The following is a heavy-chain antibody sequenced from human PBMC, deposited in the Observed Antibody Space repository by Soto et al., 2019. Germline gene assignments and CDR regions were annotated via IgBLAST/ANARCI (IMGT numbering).Heavy chain of an antibody. CDR2: ISSSSSTI. Sequence: PVGSLRLSCAASGFTFSSYSMNWVRQAPGKGLEWVSYISSSSSTIYYADSVKGRFTISRDNAKNSLYLQMNSLRAEDTAVYYCARDLNLGLTGYSKGVKAFDIWGQGTMVTVSS. CDR1: GFTFSSYS. J-gene: IGHJ3*02. D-gene: IGHD6-13*01. V-gene: IGHV3-48*01. CDR3: ARDLNLGLTGYSKGVKAFDI.